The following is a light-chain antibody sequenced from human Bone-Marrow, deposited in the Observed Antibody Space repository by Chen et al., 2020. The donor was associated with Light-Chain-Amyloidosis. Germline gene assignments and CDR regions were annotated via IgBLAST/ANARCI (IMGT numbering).Light chain of an antibody. CDR3: QSADSSGTYEVI. CDR2: RDT. Sequence: SSELTQPPPVSWSPGQPARITCSGDDLPTKYAYWYQQKPGQAPVRVLRRDTERPSGIYERFSGSSAGTTATLTIRGVQAEDAADYHCQSADSSGTYEVIFGGGTKLTVL. CDR1: DLPTKY. V-gene: IGLV3-25*03. J-gene: IGLJ2*01.